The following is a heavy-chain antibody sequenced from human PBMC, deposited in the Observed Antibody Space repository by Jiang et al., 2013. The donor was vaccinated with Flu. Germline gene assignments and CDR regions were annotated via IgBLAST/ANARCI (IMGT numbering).Heavy chain of an antibody. CDR3: ARDRGSGYDPGHFDY. Sequence: SGSGLVKPSETLSLTCNVSGGFINDYFWSWIRRPPGKGLEWIGYVSYSGSTNYNPSLKSRVTISVDTSKNQFYLKLNSVTAADTAVYFCARDRGSGYDPGHFDYWGQGTL. CDR2: VSYSGST. J-gene: IGHJ4*02. D-gene: IGHD5-12*01. CDR1: GGFINDYF. V-gene: IGHV4-59*12.